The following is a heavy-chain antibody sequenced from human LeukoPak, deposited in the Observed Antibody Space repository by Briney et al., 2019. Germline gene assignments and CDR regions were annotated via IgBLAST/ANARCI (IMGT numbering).Heavy chain of an antibody. V-gene: IGHV3-48*04. D-gene: IGHD2-2*01. Sequence: PGGSLRLSCAVSGFNFNIYSMHLVRQAPGKGLEWLSYISSGSDTIYYADSVKGRFTVSRDNAKNSLYLQMNSLRAEDTAVYYCAKGSTSLAIDYWGQGTLVTVSS. CDR3: AKGSTSLAIDY. J-gene: IGHJ4*02. CDR2: ISSGSDTI. CDR1: GFNFNIYS.